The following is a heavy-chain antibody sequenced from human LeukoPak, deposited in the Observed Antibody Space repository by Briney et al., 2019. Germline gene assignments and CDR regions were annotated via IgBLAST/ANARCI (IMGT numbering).Heavy chain of an antibody. CDR2: IYHSGST. Sequence: PSETLSLTCSFSGYSISSGYYWGWIRQPPGQGLEWIGNIYHSGSTYYNPSLKSRVTISVDTSKNQFSLKLSSVTAADTAVYYCARASKSGWTEYYFDYWGQGTLVTVSS. CDR3: ARASKSGWTEYYFDY. D-gene: IGHD6-19*01. CDR1: GYSISSGYY. V-gene: IGHV4-38-2*02. J-gene: IGHJ4*02.